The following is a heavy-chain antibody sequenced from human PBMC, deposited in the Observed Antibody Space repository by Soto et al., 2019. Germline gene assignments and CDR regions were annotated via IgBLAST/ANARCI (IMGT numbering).Heavy chain of an antibody. Sequence: GGSLRLSCAASGFTFSSYAMHWVRQAPGKGLEWVAVISYDGSNKYYADSVKGRFTISRDNSKNTLYLQMNSLRAEDTAVYYCARERGHSGSYLGAFDIWGQGTMVTVSS. CDR3: ARERGHSGSYLGAFDI. D-gene: IGHD1-26*01. J-gene: IGHJ3*02. V-gene: IGHV3-30-3*01. CDR1: GFTFSSYA. CDR2: ISYDGSNK.